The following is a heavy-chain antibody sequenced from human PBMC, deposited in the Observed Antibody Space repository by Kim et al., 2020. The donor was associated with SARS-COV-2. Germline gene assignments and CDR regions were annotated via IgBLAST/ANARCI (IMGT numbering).Heavy chain of an antibody. CDR3: ARALLDAFDI. J-gene: IGHJ3*02. CDR2: ISSSGSST. V-gene: IGHV3-11*01. CDR1: GLTFRDYY. Sequence: GGSLRLSCAASGLTFRDYYMGWIRQAPGKGLEWVSYISSSGSSTYYVDSVKGRFTISRDNAKNSLYLQMNSLRTEDTAVYYCARALLDAFDIWGQGTMVTVSS.